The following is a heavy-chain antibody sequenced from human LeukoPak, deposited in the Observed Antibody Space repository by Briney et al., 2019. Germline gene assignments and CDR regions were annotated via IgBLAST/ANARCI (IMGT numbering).Heavy chain of an antibody. J-gene: IGHJ4*02. CDR3: ARENPSGYYNRPIDY. V-gene: IGHV4-59*01. CDR2: IYYSGSI. Sequence: SETLSLICTVSGASISSYYWSWIRQPPGKGLEWIGDIYYSGSIKYNPSLKSRVTMSVDTSKNQFSLKLSTVTAADTAIYYCARENPSGYYNRPIDYWGQGTLVTVSS. D-gene: IGHD3-22*01. CDR1: GASISSYY.